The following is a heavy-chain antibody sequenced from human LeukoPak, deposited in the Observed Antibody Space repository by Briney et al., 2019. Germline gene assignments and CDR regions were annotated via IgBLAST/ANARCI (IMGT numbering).Heavy chain of an antibody. CDR1: GFTFSSYG. Sequence: GRSLRLSCAASGFTFSSYGMHWVRQAPGKGLEWVAVISYDGSNKYYADSVKGRFTISRDNSKNTLYLQMNSLRSEDTAVYYXXRAYADEVNTFDYWGQGTLVTVSS. CDR2: ISYDGSNK. J-gene: IGHJ4*02. CDR3: XRAYADEVNTFDY. V-gene: IGHV3-30*03. D-gene: IGHD2/OR15-2a*01.